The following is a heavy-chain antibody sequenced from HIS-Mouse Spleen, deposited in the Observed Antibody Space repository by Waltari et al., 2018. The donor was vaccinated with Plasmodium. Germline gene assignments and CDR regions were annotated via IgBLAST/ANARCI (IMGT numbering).Heavy chain of an antibody. V-gene: IGHV1-18*01. CDR3: ARLLPWVHGHFDY. Sequence: QVQLVQSGAEGKRPGDSVKVSCKASGYTFGRYGISWVRRALGQGLEWRGWISGYNGNTNYVQKIQGRVTMTTDTSTSTAYMELRSLRSDDTAVYYCARLLPWVHGHFDYWGQGTLVTVSS. CDR2: ISGYNGNT. D-gene: IGHD1-26*01. J-gene: IGHJ4*02. CDR1: GYTFGRYG.